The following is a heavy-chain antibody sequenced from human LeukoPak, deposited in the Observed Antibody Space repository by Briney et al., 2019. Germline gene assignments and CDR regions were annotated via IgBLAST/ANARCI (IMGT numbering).Heavy chain of an antibody. Sequence: GGSLRLSCAASGSTFSSYAMNWVRQAPVKGLEWVSGISGSGRDTYYADSVKGRFTISRDNSKNTLYLQMNSLRADDTAVYYCATNYYDSSGYFPDFDYWGQGALVSVSS. CDR1: GSTFSSYA. D-gene: IGHD3-22*01. V-gene: IGHV3-23*01. CDR3: ATNYYDSSGYFPDFDY. J-gene: IGHJ4*02. CDR2: ISGSGRDT.